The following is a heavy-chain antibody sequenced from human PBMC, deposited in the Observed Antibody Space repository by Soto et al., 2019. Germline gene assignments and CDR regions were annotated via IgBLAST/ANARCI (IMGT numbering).Heavy chain of an antibody. CDR2: VYHSESP. D-gene: IGHD2-2*01. CDR3: ARAGGGTIPPHCSGASCYVSWFDS. V-gene: IGHV4-59*12. Sequence: QVQLQESGPGLLKPSETLSLTCAVSGGSISSDFWSWIRQSPEKGLEWIGYVYHSESPNYNPSLKSRVTISVDMSKNQFSLNLSSVTAADTAVYYCARAGGGTIPPHCSGASCYVSWFDSWGQGILVTVSS. J-gene: IGHJ5*01. CDR1: GGSISSDF.